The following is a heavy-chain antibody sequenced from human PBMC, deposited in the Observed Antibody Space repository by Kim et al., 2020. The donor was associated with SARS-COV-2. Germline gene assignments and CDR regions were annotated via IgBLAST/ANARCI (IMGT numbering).Heavy chain of an antibody. CDR2: INTIFGTA. Sequence: SVKVSCKASGGTFSSYAISWVRQSPGQGLELMVGINTIFGTANDSPKFQGRVTITADESTSTAYMELSRLRSEDTAVYYCARGEAYCGGDCYSDFDYWGQGTLVTVSS. J-gene: IGHJ4*02. V-gene: IGHV1-69*13. D-gene: IGHD2-21*02. CDR1: GGTFSSYA. CDR3: ARGEAYCGGDCYSDFDY.